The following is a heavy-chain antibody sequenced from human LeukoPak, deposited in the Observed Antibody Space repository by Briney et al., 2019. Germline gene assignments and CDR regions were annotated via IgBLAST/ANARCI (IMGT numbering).Heavy chain of an antibody. D-gene: IGHD2-15*01. J-gene: IGHJ4*02. CDR3: TRMMYCSGGSRSFDY. Sequence: EAGGSLRLSCTASGFTFGDYAMNWVRQAPGKGLEWVGFITSKAYGGTTQYAASVKDRFTISRDDSKSIAYLQMTSLKTEDTAVYYCTRMMYCSGGSRSFDYWGQGTLVTVSS. CDR2: ITSKAYGGTT. V-gene: IGHV3-49*04. CDR1: GFTFGDYA.